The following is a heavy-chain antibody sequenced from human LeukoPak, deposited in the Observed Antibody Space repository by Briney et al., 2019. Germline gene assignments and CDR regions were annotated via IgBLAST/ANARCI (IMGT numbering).Heavy chain of an antibody. V-gene: IGHV1-69*05. CDR1: GGTFSSYA. CDR2: IIPVFGTA. D-gene: IGHD5-18*01. Sequence: SVKVSCKASGGTFSSYAISLVRQAPGQGLEWMGGIIPVFGTANYAQKFQGRVTITTDESTSTAYMELSSLRSEDTAVYYCARVGETQYSYAEGDYFDYWGQGTLVTVSS. J-gene: IGHJ4*02. CDR3: ARVGETQYSYAEGDYFDY.